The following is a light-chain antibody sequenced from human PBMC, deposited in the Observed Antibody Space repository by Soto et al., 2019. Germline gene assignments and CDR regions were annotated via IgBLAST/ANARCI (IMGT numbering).Light chain of an antibody. CDR1: QSVSSSY. Sequence: EIVLTQSPGTLSLSPGERATLSCRASQSVSSSYLAWYQQKPGQPPRLLIYGASSRATGIPDRFSGSGSGTDFTLTISRLEPEDFAIYYCHQRQSWPRTFGQGTKV. J-gene: IGKJ1*01. CDR3: HQRQSWPRT. V-gene: IGKV3-20*01. CDR2: GAS.